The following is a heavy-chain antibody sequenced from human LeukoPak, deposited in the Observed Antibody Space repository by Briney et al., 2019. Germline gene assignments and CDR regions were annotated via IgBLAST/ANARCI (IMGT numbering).Heavy chain of an antibody. V-gene: IGHV3-23*01. CDR3: ARNKGIAAAGRDY. D-gene: IGHD6-13*01. CDR2: ISGSGGST. Sequence: GGSLRLACAASGFTFSSYAMSWVRQAPGKGLEWVSGISGSGGSTYHADSVKGRFTISRDNAKNSLYLQMNSLRAEDTAVYYCARNKGIAAAGRDYWGQGTLVTVSS. CDR1: GFTFSSYA. J-gene: IGHJ4*02.